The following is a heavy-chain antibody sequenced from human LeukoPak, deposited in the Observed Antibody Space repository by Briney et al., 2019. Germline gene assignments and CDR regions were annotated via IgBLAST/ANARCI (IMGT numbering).Heavy chain of an antibody. CDR1: GGSFSNYD. CDR3: AREPVRIRFDP. D-gene: IGHD2-15*01. J-gene: IGHJ5*02. V-gene: IGHV4-34*01. Sequence: SETLSLTCAVDGGSFSNYDGRWIRQPPGKVREWIGEINHSGYTNYNPSLKSRVTISIDTSKNQFSLKLISVTGADTAVYYCAREPVRIRFDPWGQGTLVTVSS. CDR2: INHSGYT.